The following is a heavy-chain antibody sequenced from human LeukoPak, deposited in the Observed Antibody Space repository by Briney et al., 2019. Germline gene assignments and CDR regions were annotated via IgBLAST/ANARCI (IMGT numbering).Heavy chain of an antibody. CDR3: ARSSGWGSSFFEY. Sequence: SGPALFNATQTLTLTCTFSGFSLSTRGMCMNWIRQPPGKALEWLARIDWDDDKYYRTSLKTRLTTSKDTSKNQVVLTMTNMDPVDTATYYCARSSGWGSSFFEYWGQGTLVTVSS. J-gene: IGHJ4*02. CDR2: IDWDDDK. D-gene: IGHD3-16*01. V-gene: IGHV2-70*11. CDR1: GFSLSTRGMC.